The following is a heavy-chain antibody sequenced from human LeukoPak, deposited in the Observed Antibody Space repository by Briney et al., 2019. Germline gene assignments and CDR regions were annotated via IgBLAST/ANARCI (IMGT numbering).Heavy chain of an antibody. CDR2: ISGSGGTI. CDR3: ASLTIFSYGMDV. CDR1: GFTFSSYA. D-gene: IGHD3-3*01. Sequence: GGSLRLSCAASGFTFSSYAMSWVRQAPGKGLEWVSGISGSGGTIYYADSVKGRFTISRDNAKNSLYLQMNSLRDEDTAVYYCASLTIFSYGMDVWGQGTTVTVSS. V-gene: IGHV3-48*02. J-gene: IGHJ6*02.